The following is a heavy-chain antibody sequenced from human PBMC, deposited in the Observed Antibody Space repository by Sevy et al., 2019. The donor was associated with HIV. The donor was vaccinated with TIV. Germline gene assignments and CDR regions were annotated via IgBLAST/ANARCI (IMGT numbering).Heavy chain of an antibody. CDR3: AKALNPALESMIEVIFRSLKGFDV. CDR1: GFTFNTHA. Sequence: GGSLRLSCAASGFTFNTHAMNWVRQAPGKGLEWVSVISGIGSSTYYADSVKGRFTISRENSRSTLYLQMNSLRADDTAVYYCAKALNPALESMIEVIFRSLKGFDVWGQGTMVTVSS. D-gene: IGHD3-22*01. V-gene: IGHV3-23*01. J-gene: IGHJ3*01. CDR2: ISGIGSST.